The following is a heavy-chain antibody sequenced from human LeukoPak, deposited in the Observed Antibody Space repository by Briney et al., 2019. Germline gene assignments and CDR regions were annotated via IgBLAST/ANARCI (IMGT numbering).Heavy chain of an antibody. J-gene: IGHJ4*02. CDR2: IYYSGST. V-gene: IGHV4-59*11. Sequence: SETLSLTCTVSGGSISSHYWSWIRHPPGKGLEWIGYIYYSGSTNYNPSLKSRVTISVDTSKNQFSLKLSSVTAADTAVYYCARGSNYYFDYWGQGTLVTVSS. D-gene: IGHD4-11*01. CDR3: ARGSNYYFDY. CDR1: GGSISSHY.